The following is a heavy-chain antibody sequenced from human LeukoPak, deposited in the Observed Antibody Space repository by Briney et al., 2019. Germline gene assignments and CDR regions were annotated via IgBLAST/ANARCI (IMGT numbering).Heavy chain of an antibody. CDR2: INPNSGGT. D-gene: IGHD2-2*01. J-gene: IGHJ6*02. CDR1: GYTFTGYY. Sequence: ASVKVSCKASGYTFTGYYMHWVRQAPGQGLEWMGWINPNSGGTNYAQKFQGRVTMTRDTSISTAYMELSRLRSDDTAVYYCARAIVVDPLIYYYYGMDVWGQGTTVTVSS. CDR3: ARAIVVDPLIYYYYGMDV. V-gene: IGHV1-2*02.